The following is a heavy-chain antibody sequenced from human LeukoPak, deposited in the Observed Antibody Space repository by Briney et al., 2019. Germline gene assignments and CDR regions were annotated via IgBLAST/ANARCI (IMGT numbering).Heavy chain of an antibody. J-gene: IGHJ5*02. V-gene: IGHV3-21*01. Sequence: GGSLRLSCAASGFTFSSYSMNWVRQAPGKGLEWVSSISSSSSYIYYADSVKGRFTISRDNAKNSLYLQMNSLRAEGTAVYYCARGPDYYGSGSYPNWFDPWGQGTLVTVSS. CDR3: ARGPDYYGSGSYPNWFDP. D-gene: IGHD3-10*01. CDR1: GFTFSSYS. CDR2: ISSSSSYI.